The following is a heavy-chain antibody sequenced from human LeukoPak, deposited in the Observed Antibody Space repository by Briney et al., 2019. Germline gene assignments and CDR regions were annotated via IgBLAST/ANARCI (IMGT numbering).Heavy chain of an antibody. CDR3: AGTYCSGGSCYSELYYYYGMDV. CDR1: GYSISSGYY. V-gene: IGHV4-38-2*01. D-gene: IGHD2-15*01. Sequence: PSETLSLTCAVSGYSISSGYYWGWIRQPPGKGLEWIGSIYHSGSTYYNPSPKSRVTISVDTSKNQFSLKLSSVTAADTAVYYCAGTYCSGGSCYSELYYYYGMDVWGKGTTVTVSS. CDR2: IYHSGST. J-gene: IGHJ6*04.